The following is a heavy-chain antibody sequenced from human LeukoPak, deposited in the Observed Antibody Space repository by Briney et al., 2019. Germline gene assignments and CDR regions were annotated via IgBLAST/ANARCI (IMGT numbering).Heavy chain of an antibody. D-gene: IGHD3-10*02. V-gene: IGHV3-23*01. J-gene: IGHJ6*04. CDR3: AELGITMIGGV. Sequence: GGSLRLSCAASGFTFSSYAMSWVRQAPGKGLEWVSAISGSGGSTYYADSVKGRFTISRHNAKNSLYLQMNSLRAEDTAVYYCAELGITMIGGVWGKGTTVTISS. CDR1: GFTFSSYA. CDR2: ISGSGGST.